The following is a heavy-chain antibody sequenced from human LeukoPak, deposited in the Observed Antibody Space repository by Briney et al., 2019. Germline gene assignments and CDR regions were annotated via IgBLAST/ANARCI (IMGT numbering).Heavy chain of an antibody. D-gene: IGHD3-22*01. CDR1: GFTFSSYW. V-gene: IGHV3-74*01. Sequence: GGSLRLSCAASGFTFSSYWMHWVRQAPGKGLVWVSRINSDGSSTNYADSVKGRLTISRDNAKSTLYLHMNSLRAEDTAVYYCIRSVYDGSGYYRVLEYWGQGTLVTVSS. CDR3: IRSVYDGSGYYRVLEY. CDR2: INSDGSST. J-gene: IGHJ4*02.